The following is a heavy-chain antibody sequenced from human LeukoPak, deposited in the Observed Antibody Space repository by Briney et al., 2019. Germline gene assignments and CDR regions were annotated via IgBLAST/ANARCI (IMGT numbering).Heavy chain of an antibody. V-gene: IGHV3-7*05. CDR1: GFTMSSYW. D-gene: IGHD2-2*01. CDR3: ARVPYCSSTSCYAIIDY. J-gene: IGHJ4*02. CDR2: IKQDGSEK. Sequence: GGTLRLSCAASGFTMSSYWMSWVRQAPGKGLEWMANIKQDGSEKYYAASVKGRFTISQDEAMNSLYLQMNSLRAEDTAVYYCARVPYCSSTSCYAIIDYWGQGALVTVSS.